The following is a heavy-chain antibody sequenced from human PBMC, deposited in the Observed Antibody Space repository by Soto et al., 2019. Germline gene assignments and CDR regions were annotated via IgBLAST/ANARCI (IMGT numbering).Heavy chain of an antibody. D-gene: IGHD2-15*01. CDR2: IYYSGST. CDR1: GGSISSSTHY. J-gene: IGHJ6*02. CDR3: ARQGRYCSGGSSHGGDCYYYGMDV. V-gene: IGHV4-39*01. Sequence: QLQLQESGPGLVKPSETLSLTCTVSGGSISSSTHYWGWIRQPPGKGLEWIGNIYYSGSTYSNPSLKRRRTIAVDTSKNEFSLKLSSVTAADTAVYYCARQGRYCSGGSSHGGDCYYYGMDVWGQGTTVTVSS.